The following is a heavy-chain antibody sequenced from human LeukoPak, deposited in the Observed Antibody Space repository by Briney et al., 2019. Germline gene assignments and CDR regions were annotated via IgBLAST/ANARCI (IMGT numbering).Heavy chain of an antibody. CDR1: GGFISSGGYY. V-gene: IGHV4-61*02. J-gene: IGHJ5*02. CDR3: ARTSTVTTAFDI. Sequence: SETLSLTCSAPGGFISSGGYYWSWLRQPAGKGLEWIGRIYTGGSTNYNPSLKSRVTMSVDTSKNQFSLKLTSVTAADTAVYYCARTSTVTTAFDIWGQGALVTVSS. CDR2: IYTGGST. D-gene: IGHD4-11*01.